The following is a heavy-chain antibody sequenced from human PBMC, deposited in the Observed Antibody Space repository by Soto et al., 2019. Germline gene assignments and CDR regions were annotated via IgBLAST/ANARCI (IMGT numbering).Heavy chain of an antibody. CDR2: IIPIFGTA. J-gene: IGHJ6*02. V-gene: IGHV1-69*13. CDR3: ARDRRARRDYYYGMDV. Sequence: SVKFSCKASGGTFSSYAISWVRQAPGQGLEWMGGIIPIFGTANYAQKFQGRVTITADESTSTAYMELSSLRSEDTAVYYCARDRRARRDYYYGMDVWGQGTTVTVSS. CDR1: GGTFSSYA.